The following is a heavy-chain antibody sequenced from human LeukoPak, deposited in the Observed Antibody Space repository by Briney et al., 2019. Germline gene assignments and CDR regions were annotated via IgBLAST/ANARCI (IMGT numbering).Heavy chain of an antibody. D-gene: IGHD3-10*01. J-gene: IGHJ4*02. CDR3: AKSPAGAFDY. V-gene: IGHV3-23*01. CDR2: ISGGGGIT. CDR1: GFTFDNFA. Sequence: GGSLRLSCAASGFTFDNFAISWVRQPPGKGLEWVLGISGGGGITYYIDSVTGRFTISRDSSKKMVFLQMNSLRAEDTAVYYCAKSPAGAFDYWGQGTLVTVSS.